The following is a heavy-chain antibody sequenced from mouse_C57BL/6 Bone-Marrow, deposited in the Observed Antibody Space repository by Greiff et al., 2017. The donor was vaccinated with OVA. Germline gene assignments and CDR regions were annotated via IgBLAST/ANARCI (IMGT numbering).Heavy chain of an antibody. V-gene: IGHV1-61*01. CDR3: ARKGGYYGSSWFAY. Sequence: VQLQQPGAELVRPGSSVKLSCKASGYTFTSYWMDWVKQRPGQGLEWIGNIYPSDSETHYNQKFKDKATLTVDKSSSTAYMQLSSLTSEDSAVYYCARKGGYYGSSWFAYWGKGTLVTVSA. J-gene: IGHJ3*01. CDR1: GYTFTSYW. D-gene: IGHD1-1*01. CDR2: IYPSDSET.